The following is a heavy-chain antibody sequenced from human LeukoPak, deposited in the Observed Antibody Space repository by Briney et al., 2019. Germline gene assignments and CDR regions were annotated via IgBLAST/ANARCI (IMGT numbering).Heavy chain of an antibody. D-gene: IGHD6-13*01. CDR1: GLTFSNYG. CDR3: AKDRSNSWTFDY. Sequence: GGSLRLSCAASGLTFSNYGMHWVRQAPGEGLEWVAIISYDGSYKYYADSVRGRFTISRDDSKNTLYLQMNSLRAEDTAVYYCAKDRSNSWTFDYWGQGILVTVSS. J-gene: IGHJ4*02. CDR2: ISYDGSYK. V-gene: IGHV3-30*18.